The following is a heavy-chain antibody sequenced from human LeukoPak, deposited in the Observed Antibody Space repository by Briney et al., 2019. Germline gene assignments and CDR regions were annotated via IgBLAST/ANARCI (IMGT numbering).Heavy chain of an antibody. Sequence: PSETLSLTCSVSGGTISSSYWSWMRQPPGKGLEWIGYIHYSGTTKYNPSLQSRVTISVDTSKNQFSLNLRSVTAADTAVYYCARGYFDSSGYSNPFDYWGQGTLVTVSS. J-gene: IGHJ4*02. D-gene: IGHD3-22*01. CDR1: GGTISSSY. V-gene: IGHV4-59*01. CDR2: IHYSGTT. CDR3: ARGYFDSSGYSNPFDY.